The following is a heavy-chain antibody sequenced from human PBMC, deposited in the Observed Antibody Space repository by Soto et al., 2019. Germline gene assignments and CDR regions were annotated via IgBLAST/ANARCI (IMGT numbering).Heavy chain of an antibody. J-gene: IGHJ3*02. Sequence: ASVKVSFKASGYTFTGYYMHWVRQSPGQGLEWMGWINPNSGGTNYAQKFQGWVTMTRDTSISTAYMELSRLRSDDTAVYYCARLAAAGTNHDAFDIWGQGTMVTVSS. CDR2: INPNSGGT. D-gene: IGHD6-13*01. CDR3: ARLAAAGTNHDAFDI. CDR1: GYTFTGYY. V-gene: IGHV1-2*04.